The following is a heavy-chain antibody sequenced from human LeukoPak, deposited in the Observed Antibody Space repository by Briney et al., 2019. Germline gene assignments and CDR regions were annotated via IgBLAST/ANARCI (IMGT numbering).Heavy chain of an antibody. Sequence: SETLSLTCTVSGGSISSSSYYWGWIRQPPGKGLEWIGSIYYSGSTYYNPSLKSRVTISVDTSKNQFSLKLSSVTAADTAVYYCATYYYGSGSYYNWFDPWGQGTLVTVSS. CDR3: ATYYYGSGSYYNWFDP. CDR1: GGSISSSSYY. CDR2: IYYSGST. V-gene: IGHV4-39*01. D-gene: IGHD3-10*01. J-gene: IGHJ5*02.